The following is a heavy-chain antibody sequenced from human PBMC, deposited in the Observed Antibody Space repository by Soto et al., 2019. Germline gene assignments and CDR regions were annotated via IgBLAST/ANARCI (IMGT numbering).Heavy chain of an antibody. CDR3: ATHYYGSGSYYAY. CDR1: GGSISSNY. J-gene: IGHJ4*02. Sequence: QVQLQESGPGLVKPSETLSLTCTVSGGSISSNYWSWIRQPPGKGLEWIGYIYYSGSTKYNPSLKSRVTISRDTSKNQFSLKLSSVTAADTAVYYCATHYYGSGSYYAYWGQGTLVTVSS. D-gene: IGHD3-10*01. CDR2: IYYSGST. V-gene: IGHV4-59*08.